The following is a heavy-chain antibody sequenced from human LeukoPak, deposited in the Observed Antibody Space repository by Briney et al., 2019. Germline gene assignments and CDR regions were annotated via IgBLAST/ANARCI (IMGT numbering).Heavy chain of an antibody. CDR3: ARWQYTISSGWFDP. J-gene: IGHJ5*02. CDR2: IYYSGGT. Sequence: SETLSLTCTISGGSISSLYGSWIRQPPGKGLEWIGSIYYSGGTNYNPSLESRVTISVHTSKIQFSLKLSSVTAADTAVYYCARWQYTISSGWFDPWGQGTLVTVSS. D-gene: IGHD6-6*01. CDR1: GGSISSLY. V-gene: IGHV4-59*08.